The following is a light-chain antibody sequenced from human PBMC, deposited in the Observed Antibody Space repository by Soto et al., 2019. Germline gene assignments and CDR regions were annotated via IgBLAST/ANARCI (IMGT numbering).Light chain of an antibody. CDR1: QSISTF. CDR2: AAS. CDR3: QHTYNTPIT. Sequence: DSELTQTRSSLSGSVGDRVSSTGRASQSISTFLNWYQQKPGKAPKLLIYAASSLQSGVPSRFSGSGSGTHFTLTISSLQPEDVARYSSQHTYNTPITFGQGTRLEI. J-gene: IGKJ5*01. V-gene: IGKV1-39*01.